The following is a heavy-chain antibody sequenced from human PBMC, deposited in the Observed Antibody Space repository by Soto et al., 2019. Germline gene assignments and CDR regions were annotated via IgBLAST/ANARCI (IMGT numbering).Heavy chain of an antibody. CDR2: INDRGSFI. D-gene: IGHD2-15*01. CDR3: ARVGGEADY. V-gene: IGHV3-11*01. J-gene: IGHJ4*02. Sequence: QGQLVESGGGLVKPGGSLRLSCAASGFSFTDDYMSWIRQPPGKGLEWISYINDRGSFIYYADSVKGRFTISRDNAKNSLYLQMNSLTDEDTAVYYCARVGGEADYWGQGTLVTVSS. CDR1: GFSFTDDY.